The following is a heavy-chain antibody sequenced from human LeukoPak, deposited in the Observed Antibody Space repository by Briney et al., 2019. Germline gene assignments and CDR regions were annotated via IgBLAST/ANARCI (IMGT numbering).Heavy chain of an antibody. CDR1: GGSISSYY. CDR2: IYYHGST. Sequence: PSETLSLTCTVSGGSISSYYWSWIRQPPGKGLEWIGYIYYHGSTNYNPSLKSRVTISVDTSKNQFSLKLSSVTAADTAVYYCASSSWYGKFDYWGQGTLVTVSS. J-gene: IGHJ4*02. CDR3: ASSSWYGKFDY. D-gene: IGHD6-13*01. V-gene: IGHV4-59*08.